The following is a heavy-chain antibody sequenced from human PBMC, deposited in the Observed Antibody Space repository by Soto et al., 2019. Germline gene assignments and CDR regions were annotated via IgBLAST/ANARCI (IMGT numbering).Heavy chain of an antibody. CDR1: GDTFGSYA. CDR3: ATWESDQLVPLARAFDI. J-gene: IGHJ3*02. Sequence: GASVKVCCKASGDTFGSYAIRWVRQAPGQGLEWMGGIIPIFGTANYAQKFQGRVTITADESTSTAYMELSSLRSEDTAVYYCATWESDQLVPLARAFDIWGQGTMVT. D-gene: IGHD6-13*01. V-gene: IGHV1-69*13. CDR2: IIPIFGTA.